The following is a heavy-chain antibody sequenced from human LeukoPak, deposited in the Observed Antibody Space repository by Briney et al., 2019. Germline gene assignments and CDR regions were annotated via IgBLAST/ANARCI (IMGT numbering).Heavy chain of an antibody. V-gene: IGHV4-38-2*01. CDR2: IYHSGST. J-gene: IGHJ6*02. Sequence: SETLSLTCAVSGYSISSGYYWGWIRQPPGKGLEWIGSIYHSGSTYYNPSLKSRVTISVDTSKNQFSLKLSSVTAADTAVYYCARALYDILTNTVPGMDVWGQGTTVTVSS. CDR1: GYSISSGYY. D-gene: IGHD3-9*01. CDR3: ARALYDILTNTVPGMDV.